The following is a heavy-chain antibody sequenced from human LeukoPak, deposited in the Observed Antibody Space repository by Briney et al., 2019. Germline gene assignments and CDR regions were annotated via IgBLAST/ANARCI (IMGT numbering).Heavy chain of an antibody. D-gene: IGHD5-12*01. CDR1: GGSISSSSYY. Sequence: SETLSLTCTVSGGSISSSSYYWGWIRQPPGKGLEWIGSIYYSGSTYYNPSLKSRVTISVDTSKNQFSLKLSSVTAADTAVYYCARRGATTCYWGQGILVTVSS. CDR3: ARRGATTCY. V-gene: IGHV4-39*01. J-gene: IGHJ4*02. CDR2: IYYSGST.